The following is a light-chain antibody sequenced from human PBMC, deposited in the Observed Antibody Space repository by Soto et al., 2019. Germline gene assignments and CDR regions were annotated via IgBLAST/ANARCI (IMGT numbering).Light chain of an antibody. CDR2: EVS. J-gene: IGLJ1*01. V-gene: IGLV2-14*01. CDR1: SSDVGGYNY. CDR3: TSYTSYSSLDV. Sequence: QSALTQSASVSGSPGQSITISCTGTSSDVGGYNYVSWYQQHPDKPPQLMIYEVSNRPSGVSNRFSGSKSGHTASLTISGRQSEDEAYYFCTSYTSYSSLDVFGTGTKLTVL.